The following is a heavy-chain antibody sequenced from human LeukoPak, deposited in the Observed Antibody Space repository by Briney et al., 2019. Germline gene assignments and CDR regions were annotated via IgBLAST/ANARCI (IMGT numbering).Heavy chain of an antibody. Sequence: GGSLRLSCAASGFTFDDYAMHWVRQAPGKGLEWVSGISWNSGSIGYADSVKGRFTISRDNAKNTLFLQMNSLRTEDTAVYFCARWGNDYSQFDSWGQGTLVTVS. CDR2: ISWNSGSI. CDR3: ARWGNDYSQFDS. V-gene: IGHV3-9*01. D-gene: IGHD4-11*01. CDR1: GFTFDDYA. J-gene: IGHJ4*02.